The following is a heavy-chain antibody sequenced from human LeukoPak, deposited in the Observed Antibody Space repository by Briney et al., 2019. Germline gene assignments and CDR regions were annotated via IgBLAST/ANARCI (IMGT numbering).Heavy chain of an antibody. CDR3: ARDRGVRGP. D-gene: IGHD3-10*01. Sequence: GGSLRLSCAASGFTFSSYSMNWVRQAPGKGLEWVSYISSSSSTIYYADSVKGRFTISRDNAKNSLCLQMNSLRAEDTAVYYCARDRGVRGPWGQGTLVTVSS. J-gene: IGHJ4*02. CDR1: GFTFSSYS. V-gene: IGHV3-48*01. CDR2: ISSSSSTI.